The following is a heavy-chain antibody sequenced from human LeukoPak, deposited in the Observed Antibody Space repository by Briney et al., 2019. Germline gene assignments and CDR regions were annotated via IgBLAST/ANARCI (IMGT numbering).Heavy chain of an antibody. CDR3: AIIDSSSRYGLGDY. CDR1: GGTFSSYA. J-gene: IGHJ4*02. D-gene: IGHD6-13*01. CDR2: IIPILGIA. Sequence: SVKVSCKASGGTFSSYAISWVRQAPGQGLEWMGRIIPILGIANYAQKFQGRVTITADKSTSTAYMELSSLRSEDTAVYYCAIIDSSSRYGLGDYWGQGTLVTVSS. V-gene: IGHV1-69*04.